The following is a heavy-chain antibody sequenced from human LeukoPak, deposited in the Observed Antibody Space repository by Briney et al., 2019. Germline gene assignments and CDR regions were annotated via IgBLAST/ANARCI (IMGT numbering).Heavy chain of an antibody. V-gene: IGHV1-8*01. D-gene: IGHD3-10*01. Sequence: ASVKLSCKASGYTFTSYDINWVRQATGQGLEWMGWMNPNSGNTGYAQKVQGRVTMTRNNSISTAYMELSSLRSEDTAVYYCARGRVVRGVIYPHIFGNQLHQQNWFDPWGQGTLVTVSS. J-gene: IGHJ5*02. CDR2: MNPNSGNT. CDR3: ARGRVVRGVIYPHIFGNQLHQQNWFDP. CDR1: GYTFTSYD.